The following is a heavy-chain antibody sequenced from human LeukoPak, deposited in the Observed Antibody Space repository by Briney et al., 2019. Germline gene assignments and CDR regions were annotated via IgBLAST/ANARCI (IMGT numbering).Heavy chain of an antibody. V-gene: IGHV1-46*01. CDR2: INPSGGST. Sequence: ASVKVSRKASGYTFTSYYMHWVRQAPGQGLEWMGIINPSGGSTSYAQKFQGRVTMTRDTSTTTFYMELSSLRSEDTAVYYCARTPVELATDYFDYWGQGTLVTVSS. J-gene: IGHJ4*02. CDR3: ARTPVELATDYFDY. CDR1: GYTFTSYY. D-gene: IGHD5-24*01.